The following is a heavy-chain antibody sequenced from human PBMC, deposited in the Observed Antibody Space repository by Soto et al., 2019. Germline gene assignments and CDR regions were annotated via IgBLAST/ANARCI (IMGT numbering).Heavy chain of an antibody. D-gene: IGHD3-22*01. CDR3: ARRDYYDSSGYPAARFDY. V-gene: IGHV1-8*01. CDR2: MNPNSGNT. CDR1: GYTFTSYD. Sequence: ASVKVSCKASGYTFTSYDINWVRQATGQGFEWMGWMNPNSGNTGYAQKFQGRVTMTRNTSISTAYMELSSLRSEDTAVYYCARRDYYDSSGYPAARFDYWGQGTLVTVS. J-gene: IGHJ4*02.